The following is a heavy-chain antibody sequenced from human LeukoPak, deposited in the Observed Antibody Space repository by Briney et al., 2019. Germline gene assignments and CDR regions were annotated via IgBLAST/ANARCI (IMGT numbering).Heavy chain of an antibody. J-gene: IGHJ4*02. Sequence: ASVTVSCKASGYTFTGYYMHWVRHAPGQGLEWMGWINPNSGDTNYAQKFQGRVTMTRDTSISTAYMELSRLRSDDTAVYYCARDSIVYYYDSSGYYYNYFDYWGQGSLVTVSS. CDR1: GYTFTGYY. V-gene: IGHV1-2*02. CDR2: INPNSGDT. CDR3: ARDSIVYYYDSSGYYYNYFDY. D-gene: IGHD3-22*01.